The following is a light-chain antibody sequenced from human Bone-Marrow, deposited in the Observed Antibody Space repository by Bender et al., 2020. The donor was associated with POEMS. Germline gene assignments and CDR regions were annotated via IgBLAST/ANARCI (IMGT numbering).Light chain of an antibody. Sequence: QSALTQPASVSGSPGQSITISCTGTSSDVGGYNYVSWYQQHPGKAPKLMIYGVTNRPSGVSNRFSGSKSDNTASLTVSGLQAEDEADYYCYSHAGSDTYVVFGGGTKLTAL. CDR2: GVT. J-gene: IGLJ2*01. CDR1: SSDVGGYNY. V-gene: IGLV2-14*01. CDR3: YSHAGSDTYVV.